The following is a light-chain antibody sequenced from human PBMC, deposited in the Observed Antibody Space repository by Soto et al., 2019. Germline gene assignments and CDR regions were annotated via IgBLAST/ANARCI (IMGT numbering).Light chain of an antibody. V-gene: IGKV3-11*01. J-gene: IGKJ5*01. CDR2: NAS. CDR3: QQRSNLPPT. Sequence: EIGLTQSPATLSLSPGERAILSCRASQSVSTFLAWFQQKPGQPPRLLIYNASNRTTGIPARFSGSGSGTDFTLTISSLEPEDFAVYYCQQRSNLPPTFGQGTRLEIK. CDR1: QSVSTF.